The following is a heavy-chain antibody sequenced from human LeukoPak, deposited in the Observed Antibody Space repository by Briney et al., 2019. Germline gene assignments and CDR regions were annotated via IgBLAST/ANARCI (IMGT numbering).Heavy chain of an antibody. CDR1: GYTFTSYD. Sequence: GASVKVSCKASGYTFTSYDINWVRQATGQGLEWMGWMNPNSGNTGYAQKFQGRVTMTRNTSISTAYMELSSLRAEDTAVYYCARDPAIQIWLSAYYFDYWGRGTLVTVSS. J-gene: IGHJ4*02. V-gene: IGHV1-8*01. CDR2: MNPNSGNT. D-gene: IGHD5-18*01. CDR3: ARDPAIQIWLSAYYFDY.